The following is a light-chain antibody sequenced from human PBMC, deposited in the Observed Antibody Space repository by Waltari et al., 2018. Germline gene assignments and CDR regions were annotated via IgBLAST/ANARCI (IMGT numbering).Light chain of an antibody. CDR3: QQYGSSPPKT. Sequence: EIVLTQSTGTLSLSPGERYTLSGRASQSVSSSYLAWYQQKPGQAPRLLIYGASSRATGIPDRFSGSGSGTDFTLTISRLEPEDFAVYYCQQYGSSPPKTFGQGTKLEIK. V-gene: IGKV3-20*01. CDR1: QSVSSSY. CDR2: GAS. J-gene: IGKJ2*01.